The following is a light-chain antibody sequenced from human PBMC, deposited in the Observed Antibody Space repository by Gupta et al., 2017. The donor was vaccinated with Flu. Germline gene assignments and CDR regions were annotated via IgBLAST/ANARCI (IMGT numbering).Light chain of an antibody. CDR2: KDN. CDR1: TVPKDY. CDR3: QAWDTTPDSVV. V-gene: IGLV3-1*01. J-gene: IGLJ2*01. Sequence: QTASGPGSGETVPKDYVHWYKHRPGTSPAMVIYKDNKRPSGIPERFSGTTYGNNATLTISETQAADEAVYFCQAWDTTPDSVVFGGGTRLTVL.